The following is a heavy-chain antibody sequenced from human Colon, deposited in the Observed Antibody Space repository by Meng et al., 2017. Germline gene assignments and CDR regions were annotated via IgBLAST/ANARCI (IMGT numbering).Heavy chain of an antibody. D-gene: IGHD3-22*01. Sequence: QVQPQESGPGLVKPSGTLSLTCAVSGDSIRSSNWWSWVRQPPGRGLEWIGEIYHSGSTNYNPSLKNRVSMTVDKSNNEFSLTLSSVTAADTALYYCARRVQYSSGYYYFDFWGQGTLVTVSS. CDR1: GDSIRSSNW. CDR2: IYHSGST. V-gene: IGHV4-4*02. J-gene: IGHJ4*02. CDR3: ARRVQYSSGYYYFDF.